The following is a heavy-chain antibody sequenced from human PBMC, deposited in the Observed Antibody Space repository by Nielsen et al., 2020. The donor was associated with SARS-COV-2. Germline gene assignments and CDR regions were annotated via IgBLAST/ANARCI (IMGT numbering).Heavy chain of an antibody. CDR2: IFSNDEK. D-gene: IGHD5-12*01. CDR3: ARISSTGGYGGMDV. V-gene: IGHV2-26*01. J-gene: IGHJ6*02. Sequence: SGPTLVKPTETLTLTCTVSGFSLSNARMGVSWIRQPPGKALEWLAHIFSNDEKSYSTSLKSRLTISKDTSKSQVVLTMTNLDPVDTATYYCARISSTGGYGGMDVWGQGTMVTVSS. CDR1: GFSLSNARMG.